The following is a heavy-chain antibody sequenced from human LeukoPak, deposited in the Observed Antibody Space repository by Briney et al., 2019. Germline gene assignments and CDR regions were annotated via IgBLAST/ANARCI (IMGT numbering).Heavy chain of an antibody. D-gene: IGHD2-15*01. V-gene: IGHV4-39*07. CDR1: GGSISSSSYY. Sequence: SSETLSLTCTVSGGSISSSSYYWGWIRQPPGKGLEWIGSIYYSGSTYYNPSLKSRVTISVDTSKNQFSLKLSSVTAADTAVYYCARGNCSGGSCCSEVVYFDYWGQGTLVTVSS. CDR2: IYYSGST. J-gene: IGHJ4*02. CDR3: ARGNCSGGSCCSEVVYFDY.